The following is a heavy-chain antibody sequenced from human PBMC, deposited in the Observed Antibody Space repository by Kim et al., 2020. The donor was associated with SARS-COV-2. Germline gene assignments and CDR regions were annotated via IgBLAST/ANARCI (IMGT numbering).Heavy chain of an antibody. CDR3: ARDLLHSGYDY. V-gene: IGHV1-3*01. J-gene: IGHJ4*02. Sequence: ASVKVSCKASGYTFTNYAIQWVRQAPGQGLEWTGWINAGNGNIKYSQKFQGRATLTWDTSASTAYMELRALTSEDTAVYYCARDLLHSGYDYWGQGTLVTVSS. CDR1: GYTFTNYA. D-gene: IGHD5-12*01. CDR2: INAGNGNI.